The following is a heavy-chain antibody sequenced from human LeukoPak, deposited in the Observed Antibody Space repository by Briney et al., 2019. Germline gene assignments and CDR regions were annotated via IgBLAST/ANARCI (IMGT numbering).Heavy chain of an antibody. CDR3: ARERYGGKVRYGMDV. CDR2: IIPIFGTA. J-gene: IGHJ6*02. CDR1: GGTFGSYA. V-gene: IGHV1-69*13. Sequence: SVKVSCKASGGTFGSYAISWVRQAPGQGLEWMGGIIPIFGTANYAQKFQGRVTITADESTSTAYMELSSLRSEDTAVYYCARERYGGKVRYGMDVWGQGTTVTVSS. D-gene: IGHD4-23*01.